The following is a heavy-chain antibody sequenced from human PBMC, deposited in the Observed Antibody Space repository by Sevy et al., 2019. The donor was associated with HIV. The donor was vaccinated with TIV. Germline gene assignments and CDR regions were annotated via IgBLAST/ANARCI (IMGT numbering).Heavy chain of an antibody. Sequence: GGSLRLSCAASGFDFSTYGMHWVRQAPGKGLEWVAFISYDGSDKWYQDSVKGRFTISRDNSKITLYLQMNSLRVEDTAEYHCAKRERSYYGISGNYDVFDIWGQGTKVTVSS. CDR2: ISYDGSDK. J-gene: IGHJ3*02. CDR3: AKRERSYYGISGNYDVFDI. D-gene: IGHD3-22*01. CDR1: GFDFSTYG. V-gene: IGHV3-33*03.